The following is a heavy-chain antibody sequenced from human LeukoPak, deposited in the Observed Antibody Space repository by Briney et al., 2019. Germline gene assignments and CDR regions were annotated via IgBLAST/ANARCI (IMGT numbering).Heavy chain of an antibody. CDR3: ARVTTGGYYNC. CDR2: IYTTGST. D-gene: IGHD3-22*01. J-gene: IGHJ4*02. Sequence: SQTLSLTCTVSGGSISSGTYYWTWIRQPAGKGLEWIGRIYTTGSTNYNPSLKSRVTMSTDTSKNQFSLKLSSVTAADTAVYYCARVTTGGYYNCWGQGTLVAVSS. CDR1: GGSISSGTYY. V-gene: IGHV4-61*02.